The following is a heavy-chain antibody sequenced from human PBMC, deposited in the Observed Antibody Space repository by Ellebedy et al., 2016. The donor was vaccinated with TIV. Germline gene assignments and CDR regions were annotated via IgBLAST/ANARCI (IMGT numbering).Heavy chain of an antibody. J-gene: IGHJ6*03. V-gene: IGHV1-2*02. CDR2: INPNNGVT. CDR1: GYTFTDYY. CDR3: ARVPSDYYMDV. Sequence: ASVKVSXKASGYTFTDYYMHWVRQAPGQGLEWMGLINPNNGVTNYAQRFRGRVTMTRDTSITTAYLDLSSLTSDDTAVYYCARVPSDYYMDVWGKGTTVTVSS.